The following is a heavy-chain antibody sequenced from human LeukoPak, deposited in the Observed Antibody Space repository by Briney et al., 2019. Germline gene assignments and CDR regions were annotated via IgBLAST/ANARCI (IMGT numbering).Heavy chain of an antibody. CDR3: AKDSRYGSSSWYSGQVY. Sequence: PGGSLRPSCAASGFTFSSYGMHWVRQAPGKGLEWVAVISYDGSNKYYADSVKGRFTISRDNSKNTLYLQMNSLRAEDTAVYYCAKDSRYGSSSWYSGQVYWGQGTLVTVSS. J-gene: IGHJ4*02. D-gene: IGHD6-13*01. CDR1: GFTFSSYG. CDR2: ISYDGSNK. V-gene: IGHV3-30*18.